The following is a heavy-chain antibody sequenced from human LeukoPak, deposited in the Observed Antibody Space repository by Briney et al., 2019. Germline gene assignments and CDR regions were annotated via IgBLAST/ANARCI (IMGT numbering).Heavy chain of an antibody. CDR2: MNPNSGNT. CDR3: ARCMARFWSDYYEHYYYYGMDV. Sequence: ASVKVSCKASGYTFTSYDINWVRQATGQGLEWMGWMNPNSGNTGYAQKFQGRVTMTRNTSISTAYMQLSSLRSEDTAVYYCARCMARFWSDYYEHYYYYGMDVWGQGTTVTVSS. CDR1: GYTFTSYD. J-gene: IGHJ6*02. V-gene: IGHV1-8*01. D-gene: IGHD3-3*01.